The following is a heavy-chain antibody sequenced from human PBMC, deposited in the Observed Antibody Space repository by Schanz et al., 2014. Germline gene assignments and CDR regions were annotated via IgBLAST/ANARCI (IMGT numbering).Heavy chain of an antibody. CDR1: GFTFSDYW. D-gene: IGHD6-19*01. J-gene: IGHJ4*02. V-gene: IGHV3-48*01. Sequence: EVQLVESGGGLVQPGGSLRLSCTASGFTFSDYWMSWVRQAPGKGLEWVSYISGSSRTIYYADSMKGRFTISRDNAKNSLYLQMNSLRVEDTAVYYCAASSGWHPSTDYWGQGTLVTASS. CDR2: ISGSSRTI. CDR3: AASSGWHPSTDY.